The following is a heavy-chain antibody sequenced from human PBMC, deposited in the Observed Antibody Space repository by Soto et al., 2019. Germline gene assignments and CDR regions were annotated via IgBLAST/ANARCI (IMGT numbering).Heavy chain of an antibody. CDR2: IRSKANSYAT. D-gene: IGHD6-13*01. V-gene: IGHV3-73*01. Sequence: GGSLRLCCAASGFSFSGSAMHWVRQASGKGLEWVGRIRSKANSYATAYAASVKGRFTISRDDSKNTAYLQMNSLKTEDTAVYYCTRLGSLEQQLGDYWGQGTLVTVSS. CDR1: GFSFSGSA. J-gene: IGHJ4*02. CDR3: TRLGSLEQQLGDY.